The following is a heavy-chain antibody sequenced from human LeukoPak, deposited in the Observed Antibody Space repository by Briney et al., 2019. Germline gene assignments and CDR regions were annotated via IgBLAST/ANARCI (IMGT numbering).Heavy chain of an antibody. V-gene: IGHV1-46*01. CDR3: ARDDGAIAVAGTFVY. CDR2: INPSGGST. CDR1: GYTFTSYY. D-gene: IGHD6-19*01. J-gene: IGHJ4*02. Sequence: ASVKVSCKASGYTFTSYYMHWVRQAPGQGLEWMGIINPSGGSTSYAQKFQGRVTMTRDMSTSTVYMELSSLRSEDTAVYYCARDDGAIAVAGTFVYWGQGTLVTVSS.